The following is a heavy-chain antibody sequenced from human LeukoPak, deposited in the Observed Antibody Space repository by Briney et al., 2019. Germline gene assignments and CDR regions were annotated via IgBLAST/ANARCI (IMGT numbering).Heavy chain of an antibody. V-gene: IGHV2-70*11. CDR3: ARSASDWYFDF. J-gene: IGHJ2*01. CDR1: GFSLKTSGMC. Sequence: SGPTLVNPTQTLTLTCTFSGFSLKTSGMCVSWIRQPPGKALEWLARIDWDEDQYYNPSLRTRLTISKDRSKDLVVLTMTNMDPADTATYYCARSASDWYFDFWGRGTLVTVSS. CDR2: IDWDEDQ.